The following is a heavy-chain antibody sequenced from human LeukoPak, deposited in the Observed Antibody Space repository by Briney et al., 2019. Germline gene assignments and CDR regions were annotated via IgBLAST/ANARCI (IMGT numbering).Heavy chain of an antibody. D-gene: IGHD2-15*01. CDR1: GGSISSYY. CDR3: ARHVSGSFAMDV. CDR2: IYYSGNT. J-gene: IGHJ6*02. Sequence: SETLSLTCTVSGGSISSYYWSWIRQPPGKGLEWIGYIYYSGNTNYSPSLKSRVTISVDTSKNQFSLMLSSVTAADTAVYYCARHVSGSFAMDVWGQGTTVTVSS. V-gene: IGHV4-59*08.